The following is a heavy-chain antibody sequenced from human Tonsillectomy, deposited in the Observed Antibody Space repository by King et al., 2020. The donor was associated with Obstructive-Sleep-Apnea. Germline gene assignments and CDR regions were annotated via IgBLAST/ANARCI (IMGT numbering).Heavy chain of an antibody. CDR2: INHRGST. CDR3: ARGSGAADVNWFDP. V-gene: IGHV4-34*01. Sequence: VQLQQWGAGLLKPSETLSLTCAVYGGSYSDYYWSWSRHPPGKGLEWIGEINHRGSTIYNPSIKSRVTISVDMSKNQFSLKLTSVTAADTAVYYCARGSGAADVNWFDPWGQGVLVTVSS. CDR1: GGSYSDYY. D-gene: IGHD6-13*01. J-gene: IGHJ5*02.